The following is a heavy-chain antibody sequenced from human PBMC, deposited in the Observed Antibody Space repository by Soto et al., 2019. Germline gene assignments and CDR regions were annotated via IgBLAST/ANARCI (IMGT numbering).Heavy chain of an antibody. Sequence: GGSLRLSCAASGFTFSNAWMSWVRQAPGKGLEWVGRIKSKTDGGTTDYAAPVKGRFTISRDDSKNTLYLQMNSLKTEDTAVYYCTTDPFHAVGFDTGYYRDFDYWGQGTLVTVSS. V-gene: IGHV3-15*01. CDR1: GFTFSNAW. D-gene: IGHD3-9*01. CDR3: TTDPFHAVGFDTGYYRDFDY. J-gene: IGHJ4*02. CDR2: IKSKTDGGTT.